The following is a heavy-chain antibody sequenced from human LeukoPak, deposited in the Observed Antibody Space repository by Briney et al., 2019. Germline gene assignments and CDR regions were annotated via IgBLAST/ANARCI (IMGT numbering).Heavy chain of an antibody. J-gene: IGHJ6*03. Sequence: GGSLRLSCAASGFTFSSYGMHWVRQAPGKGLEWVAFTRYDGSNKYYADSVKGRFTISRDNSKNTLYLQMNSLRAEDTAVYYCAKDSNWNYYYYYYMDVWGKGTTVTVSS. CDR3: AKDSNWNYYYYYYMDV. CDR2: TRYDGSNK. D-gene: IGHD1-7*01. V-gene: IGHV3-30*02. CDR1: GFTFSSYG.